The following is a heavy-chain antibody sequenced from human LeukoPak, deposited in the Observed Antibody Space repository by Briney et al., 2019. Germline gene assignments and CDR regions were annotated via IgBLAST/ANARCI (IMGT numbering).Heavy chain of an antibody. V-gene: IGHV1-69*13. CDR2: IIPIFGTA. J-gene: IGHJ4*02. D-gene: IGHD1-26*01. Sequence: SVKVSCKASGGTFSSYAISWVRQAPGQGLEWMGGIIPIFGTANYAQKFQGRVTITADESTSTAYMELSSLRSGDTAVYYCAGDVGGRSGFDYWGQGTLVTVSS. CDR1: GGTFSSYA. CDR3: AGDVGGRSGFDY.